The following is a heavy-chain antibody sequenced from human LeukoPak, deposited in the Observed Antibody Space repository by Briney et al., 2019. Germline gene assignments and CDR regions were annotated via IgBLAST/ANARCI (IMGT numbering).Heavy chain of an antibody. D-gene: IGHD1-14*01. J-gene: IGHJ4*02. CDR3: ARLGVIGRTFDY. CDR1: GFSISSDYY. V-gene: IGHV4-38-2*02. Sequence: PSETLSLTCNVLGFSISSDYYWGWTRQPPGEGLEWTATIYHDGSTYYNPSLKGRVIISLDTSTNRFSLTLTYVTAADAAVYYCARLGVIGRTFDYWGQGTLVTVSS. CDR2: IYHDGST.